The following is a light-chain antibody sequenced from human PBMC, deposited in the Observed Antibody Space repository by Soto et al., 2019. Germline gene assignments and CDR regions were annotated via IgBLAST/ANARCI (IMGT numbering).Light chain of an antibody. V-gene: IGKV1-5*01. CDR1: QSISSW. J-gene: IGKJ5*01. CDR3: QQYNSYSIT. Sequence: DIQMIQSPSTLSASVGDRVTITCRASQSISSWLAWYQQKPGKAPKLLIYDASSLESGVPSRFSGSGSGTEFTLTISSLQPDDFATYYCQQYNSYSITFGQGTRLE. CDR2: DAS.